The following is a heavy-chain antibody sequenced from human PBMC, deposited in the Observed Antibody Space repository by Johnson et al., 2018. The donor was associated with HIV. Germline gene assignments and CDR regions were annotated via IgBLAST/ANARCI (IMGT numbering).Heavy chain of an antibody. J-gene: IGHJ3*01. CDR3: ASGKFSVRVVIFIDV. CDR2: ISGSGDRT. V-gene: IGHV3-23*04. Sequence: VQVVESGGGLVQPGGSLRLSCAASGFNFSNHAMSWVRQAPGKGLEWVSGISGSGDRTYDADAGKGRFTNSRDNSKSTLYLQMHSLRAEDTAVYYCASGKFSVRVVIFIDVWGQGTMVTVSA. D-gene: IGHD3-22*01. CDR1: GFNFSNHA.